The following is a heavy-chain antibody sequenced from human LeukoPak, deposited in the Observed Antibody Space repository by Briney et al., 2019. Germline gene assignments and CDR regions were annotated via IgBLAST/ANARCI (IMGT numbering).Heavy chain of an antibody. D-gene: IGHD4-17*01. J-gene: IGHJ3*02. CDR2: IKQDGSEK. CDR1: GFIFSAYW. V-gene: IGHV3-7*01. Sequence: GGSLRLSCAASGFIFSAYWMTWVRQAPGKGLEWVANIKQDGSEKYYLDSMKGRLTISRDNAKNSLYLEVNSLRVEDTAIYYCVRDQGTTVTSYAFDMWGRGTKVTVSS. CDR3: VRDQGTTVTSYAFDM.